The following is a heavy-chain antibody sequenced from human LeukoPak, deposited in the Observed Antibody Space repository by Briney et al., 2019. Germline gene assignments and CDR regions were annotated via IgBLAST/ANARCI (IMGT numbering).Heavy chain of an antibody. D-gene: IGHD3-16*01. CDR2: TYYRSKWYN. Sequence: PSQTLSLTCAISGDSVSRNNTAWNWIRQSPSRGLEWLGRTYYRSKWYNDYAVSVKSRITINPDTSKNQFSPQLNSVTPEDTAVYYCARGSYAGGGGDYWGQGTLVTVSS. V-gene: IGHV6-1*01. J-gene: IGHJ4*02. CDR1: GDSVSRNNTA. CDR3: ARGSYAGGGGDY.